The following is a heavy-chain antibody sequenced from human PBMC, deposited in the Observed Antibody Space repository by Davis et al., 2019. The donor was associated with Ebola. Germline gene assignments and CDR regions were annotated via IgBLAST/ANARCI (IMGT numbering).Heavy chain of an antibody. V-gene: IGHV3-72*01. J-gene: IGHJ4*02. CDR1: GFTFSGYY. D-gene: IGHD1/OR15-1a*01. CDR3: VTENWYRFES. Sequence: GGSLRLSCSASGFTFSGYYMDWVRLTPGKGLEWVGLSRNQDSRYNTEYAASVRGRFTISRDDSKKSLYLHMNSLRIEDTAVYYCVTENWYRFESWGQGTLVTVSS. CDR2: SRNQDSRYNT.